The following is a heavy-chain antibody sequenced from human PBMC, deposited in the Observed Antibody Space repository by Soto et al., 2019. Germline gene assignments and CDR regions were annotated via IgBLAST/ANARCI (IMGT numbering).Heavy chain of an antibody. D-gene: IGHD6-19*01. CDR2: ISSGASYI. V-gene: IGHV3-21*01. Sequence: EVQLVESGGGLVKPGGSLRLSCAASGFTSYYYSMNWVRQAPGKGLEWVSCISSGASYIYYADSVKGRFTISRDNAKNSLYLQMNGLRAEDTAVYYCAREVAGTAFFDYWGQGTLVTVSS. CDR1: GFTSYYYS. CDR3: AREVAGTAFFDY. J-gene: IGHJ4*02.